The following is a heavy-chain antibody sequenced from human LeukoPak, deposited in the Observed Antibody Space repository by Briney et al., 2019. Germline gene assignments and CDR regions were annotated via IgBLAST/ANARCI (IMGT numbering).Heavy chain of an antibody. J-gene: IGHJ4*02. Sequence: GASVKVSCKASGYTFTSYGISWVRQAPGQGLEWMGWISAYNGNTNYAQKLQGRVTMTTDTSTSTAYMELRSLRSDDTAVYYCAREGVVVAATTQFDYWGQGTLVTVSS. CDR3: AREGVVVAATTQFDY. CDR2: ISAYNGNT. CDR1: GYTFTSYG. V-gene: IGHV1-18*01. D-gene: IGHD2-15*01.